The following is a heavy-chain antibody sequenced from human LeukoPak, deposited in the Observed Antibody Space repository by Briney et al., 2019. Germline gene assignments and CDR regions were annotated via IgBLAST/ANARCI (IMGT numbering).Heavy chain of an antibody. CDR2: ISYDGSNK. CDR1: GFTFSSYG. J-gene: IGHJ4*02. CDR3: AKTLDIVVVVAPIDDY. D-gene: IGHD2-15*01. Sequence: GGSLRLSCAASGFTFSSYGMHWVRQAPGKGLEWVAVISYDGSNKYYADSVKGRFTISRDNSKNTLYLQMNSLRAEDAAVYYCAKTLDIVVVVAPIDDYWGQGTLVTVS. V-gene: IGHV3-30*18.